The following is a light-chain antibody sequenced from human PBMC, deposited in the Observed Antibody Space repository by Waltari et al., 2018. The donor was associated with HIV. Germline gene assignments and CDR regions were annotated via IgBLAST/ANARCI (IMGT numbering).Light chain of an antibody. V-gene: IGKV4-1*01. CDR2: WAT. CDR1: QSVFSNSNKKRY. Sequence: DVVMTQSPDALKGSLGERVIIECKSSQSVFSNSNKKRYLAWYQQRPGQTPNLLVYWATTRVSGAPARFSGSGSGTDFTLTINNLQAEDAAIYYCQPDYMTPRTFGQGTKVEI. J-gene: IGKJ1*01. CDR3: QPDYMTPRT.